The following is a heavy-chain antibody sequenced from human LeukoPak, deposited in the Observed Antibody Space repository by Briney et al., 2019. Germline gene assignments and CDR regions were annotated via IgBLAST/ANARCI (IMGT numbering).Heavy chain of an antibody. J-gene: IGHJ6*02. CDR3: ARDLSVAGGSKAYYYGMDV. V-gene: IGHV3-11*01. CDR2: ISSSGSTI. Sequence: PGGSLRLSCAASGFTFSDYYMSWIRQAPGKGLEWVSYISSSGSTIYYADSVKGRFTISRDNAKNSLYLQMNSLRAEDTAVYYCARDLSVAGGSKAYYYGMDVWGQGTTVTVSS. D-gene: IGHD6-19*01. CDR1: GFTFSDYY.